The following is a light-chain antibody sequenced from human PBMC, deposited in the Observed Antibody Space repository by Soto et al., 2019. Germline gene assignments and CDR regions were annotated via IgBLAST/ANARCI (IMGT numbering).Light chain of an antibody. Sequence: QPVLPQPPSASGTPGQRVTISCSGSSSNIGSNPVHWYQQVPGTAPKLLIHNNNQRPSGVPARFSGSKSGTSASLAISGLQSEDEADYYCAAWDDSLNGVLFGGGTKVTVL. CDR2: NNN. CDR3: AAWDDSLNGVL. CDR1: SSNIGSNP. J-gene: IGLJ2*01. V-gene: IGLV1-44*01.